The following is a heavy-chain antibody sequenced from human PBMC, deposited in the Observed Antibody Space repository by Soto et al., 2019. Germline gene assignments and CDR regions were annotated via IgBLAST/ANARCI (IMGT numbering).Heavy chain of an antibody. J-gene: IGHJ4*02. CDR2: IYYSGTT. V-gene: IGHV4-28*01. CDR3: ARREIQGPIDY. CDR1: GYSISSSNW. Sequence: QVQLQESGPGLVKPSDTLSLTCAVSGYSISSSNWWGWIRQPPGKGLEWIGYIYYSGTTYYNPSLKSRVTVSVDTSKNQFSLKLPSVTAVDPAVYYCARREIQGPIDYWGQGTLVTVSS. D-gene: IGHD1-26*01.